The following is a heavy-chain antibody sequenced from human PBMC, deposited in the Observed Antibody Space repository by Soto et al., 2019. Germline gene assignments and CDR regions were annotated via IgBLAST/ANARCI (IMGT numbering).Heavy chain of an antibody. CDR1: GFTVSTKY. CDR3: ARDPWAGDY. CDR2: IYSGGST. V-gene: IGHV3-66*01. D-gene: IGHD3-16*01. J-gene: IGHJ4*02. Sequence: EVQLVESGGGLVQPGGSLRLSCAASGFTVSTKYMSWVRQAPGKGLERVSVIYSGGSTFYADSVRGRFTISRDNSKNTGNLHMNGLRAEDAAVYYCARDPWAGDYWAQGTLFTVSS.